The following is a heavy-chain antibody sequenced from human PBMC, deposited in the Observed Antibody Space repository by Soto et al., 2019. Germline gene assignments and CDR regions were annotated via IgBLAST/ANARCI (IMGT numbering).Heavy chain of an antibody. CDR1: GGTFSSYA. CDR3: ARALGYCSGGSCIPDYYYGMDV. D-gene: IGHD2-15*01. V-gene: IGHV1-69*13. J-gene: IGHJ6*02. CDR2: IIPIFGTA. Sequence: SVKVSCKASGGTFSSYAISWVRQAPGQGLEWMGGIIPIFGTANYAQKFQGRVTITADESTSTAYMELSSLRSEDTAVYYCARALGYCSGGSCIPDYYYGMDVWG.